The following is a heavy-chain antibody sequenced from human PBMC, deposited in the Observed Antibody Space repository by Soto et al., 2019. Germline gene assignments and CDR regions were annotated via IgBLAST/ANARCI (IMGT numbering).Heavy chain of an antibody. Sequence: LSLTCAVYGGSFSGYYWSWIRQPPGKGLEWIGEINHSGSTNYNPSLKSRVTISVDTSKNQFSLKVSSVTAADTAVYYCARARSLTIFGVVIIKYYYGMDVWGQGTTVTVSS. J-gene: IGHJ6*02. CDR2: INHSGST. CDR3: ARARSLTIFGVVIIKYYYGMDV. D-gene: IGHD3-3*01. CDR1: GGSFSGYY. V-gene: IGHV4-34*01.